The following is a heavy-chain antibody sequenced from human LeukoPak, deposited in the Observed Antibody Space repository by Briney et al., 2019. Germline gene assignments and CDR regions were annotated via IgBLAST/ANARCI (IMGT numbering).Heavy chain of an antibody. Sequence: PSETLSLTCTVSGGSISSSSYYWGWIRQPPGKGLEWIGSIYYSGSTYYNPSLKSRVTISVDTSKNQFSLKLSSVTAADTAVYYCARDHYIQGQLGSWGQGTLVTVSS. CDR2: IYYSGST. D-gene: IGHD3-10*01. V-gene: IGHV4-39*07. CDR3: ARDHYIQGQLGS. J-gene: IGHJ5*02. CDR1: GGSISSSSYY.